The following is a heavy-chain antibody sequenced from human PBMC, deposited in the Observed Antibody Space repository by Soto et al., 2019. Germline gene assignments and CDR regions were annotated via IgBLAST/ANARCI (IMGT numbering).Heavy chain of an antibody. CDR2: IYYSGST. J-gene: IGHJ6*02. CDR1: GGSISSSSYY. V-gene: IGHV4-39*01. CDR3: ARQADKWELPTLSGYYYYYGMDV. Sequence: NPSETLSLTCTVSGGSISSSSYYWGWIRQPPGKGLEWIGSIYYSGSTYYNPSLKSRVTISVDTSKNQFSLKLSSVTAADTAVYYCARQADKWELPTLSGYYYYYGMDVWGQGTTVTVSS. D-gene: IGHD1-26*01.